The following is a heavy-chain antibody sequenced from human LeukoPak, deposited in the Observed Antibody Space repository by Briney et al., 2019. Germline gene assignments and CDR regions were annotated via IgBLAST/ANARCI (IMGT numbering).Heavy chain of an antibody. V-gene: IGHV1-2*02. Sequence: GASVKVSCKASGYTFTGYYVHWVRQAPGQGLEWMGWINPNSGGTNYAQKFQGRVTMTRDTSISTAYMELSRLRSDDTAVYYCARDLYSGSFLWGQGTLVTVSS. CDR2: INPNSGGT. J-gene: IGHJ4*02. CDR3: ARDLYSGSFL. D-gene: IGHD1-26*01. CDR1: GYTFTGYY.